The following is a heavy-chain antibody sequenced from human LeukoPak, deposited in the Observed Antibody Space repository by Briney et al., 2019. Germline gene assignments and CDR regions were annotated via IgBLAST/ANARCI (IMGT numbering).Heavy chain of an antibody. Sequence: PGRPLRLSCAASGFTFSTYPMYWVRQAPGKGLEWVAVISYDESNKYDADSVKGRFTVSRDNSKNTLSLQMNSLRVEDTAVYYCVRVRDSSNWYVFDVWGQGTMVTVSS. CDR1: GFTFSTYP. CDR3: VRVRDSSNWYVFDV. CDR2: ISYDESNK. J-gene: IGHJ3*01. V-gene: IGHV3-30*04. D-gene: IGHD6-13*01.